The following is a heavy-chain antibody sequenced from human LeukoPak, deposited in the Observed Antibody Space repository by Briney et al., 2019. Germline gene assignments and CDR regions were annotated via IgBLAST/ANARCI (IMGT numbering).Heavy chain of an antibody. J-gene: IGHJ3*02. Sequence: GGSLRLSCSASGFTFNSYPVHWVRQAPGKGLEYVSGISRNGGSTYYADSVKGRFTISRDNSKNTLYLQMSSLRAEDTAVYYCVKESGFMVAPNSTFDIWGQGTMVTVSS. CDR2: ISRNGGST. D-gene: IGHD4/OR15-4a*01. CDR1: GFTFNSYP. CDR3: VKESGFMVAPNSTFDI. V-gene: IGHV3-64D*06.